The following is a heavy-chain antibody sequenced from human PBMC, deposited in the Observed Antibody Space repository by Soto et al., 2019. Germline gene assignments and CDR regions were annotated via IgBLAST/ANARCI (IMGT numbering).Heavy chain of an antibody. J-gene: IGHJ3*02. CDR1: GGTFSSYA. D-gene: IGHD1-26*01. CDR2: IIPIFGTA. CDR3: ARVRRRGDSGSYYHFLAAFDI. Sequence: AASVKVSCKASGGTFSSYAISWVRQAPGQGLEWMGGIIPIFGTANYAQKFQGRVTITADKSTSTAYMELSSLRSEDTAVYYCARVRRRGDSGSYYHFLAAFDIWGQGTMVTVSS. V-gene: IGHV1-69*06.